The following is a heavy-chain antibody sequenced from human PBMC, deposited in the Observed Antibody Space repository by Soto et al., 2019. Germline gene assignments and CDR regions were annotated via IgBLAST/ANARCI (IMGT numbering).Heavy chain of an antibody. J-gene: IGHJ4*02. D-gene: IGHD3-10*01. CDR3: ARGLSSVTMVRGVIITSLGY. CDR1: GGTFSSYA. V-gene: IGHV1-69*01. Sequence: QVQLVQSGAEVKKPGSSVKVSCKASGGTFSSYAISWVRQAPGQGLEWTGGIIPIFGTANYAQKFQGRVTITADESTSAAYMELSSLRSEDTAVYYCARGLSSVTMVRGVIITSLGYWGQGTLVTVSS. CDR2: IIPIFGTA.